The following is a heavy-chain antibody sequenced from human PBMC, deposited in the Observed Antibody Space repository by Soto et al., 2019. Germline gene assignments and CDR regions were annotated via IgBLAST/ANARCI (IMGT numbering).Heavy chain of an antibody. CDR1: GFTFSNAW. CDR2: IKSKTDGGTT. V-gene: IGHV3-15*01. J-gene: IGHJ4*02. Sequence: EVQLVESGGGLVKPGGSLRLSCAASGFTFSNAWMSWVRQAPGKGLEWVGRIKSKTDGGTTDYAAPVKGRFTISRDDSKNTLYLQMNSLKTEDTAVYYGTTEGRIAARRVDYWGQGTLVTVAS. CDR3: TTEGRIAARRVDY. D-gene: IGHD6-6*01.